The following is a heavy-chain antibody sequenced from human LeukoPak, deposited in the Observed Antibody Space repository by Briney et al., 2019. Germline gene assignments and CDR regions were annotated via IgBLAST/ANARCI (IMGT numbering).Heavy chain of an antibody. J-gene: IGHJ4*02. D-gene: IGHD6-19*01. CDR1: GGTFSNYA. CDR2: FIPIFGPG. CDR3: ARDLLAVAFDY. Sequence: ASVKVSCKASGGTFSNYAVSWVRQAPGQGFEWMGGFIPIFGPGNYAQKFQGRVTITADESTSTAYMELSSLRSDDTAVYYCARDLLAVAFDYWGQGTLVTVSS. V-gene: IGHV1-69*13.